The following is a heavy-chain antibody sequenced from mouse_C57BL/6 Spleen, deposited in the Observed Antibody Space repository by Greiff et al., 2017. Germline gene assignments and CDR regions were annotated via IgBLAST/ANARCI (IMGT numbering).Heavy chain of an antibody. V-gene: IGHV1-26*01. CDR2: INPNNGGT. J-gene: IGHJ2*01. CDR3: ARYYYGNYYFDY. D-gene: IGHD1-1*01. Sequence: VQLQQSGPELVKPGASVKISCKASGYTFTDYYMNWVKQSHGKSLEWIGDINPNNGGTSYNQKFKGKATLTVDKSSSTAYMELRSLTSEDSAVYYCARYYYGNYYFDYWGQGTTLTVSS. CDR1: GYTFTDYY.